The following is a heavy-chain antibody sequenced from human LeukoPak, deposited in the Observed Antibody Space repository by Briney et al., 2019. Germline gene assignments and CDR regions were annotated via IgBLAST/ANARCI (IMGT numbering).Heavy chain of an antibody. D-gene: IGHD3-10*01. CDR2: INSGSSTM. CDR1: GFTFISYS. V-gene: IGHV3-48*02. CDR3: ARVIAVVRGGGLSYYYAMDV. Sequence: GGSLRLSCAASGFTFISYSMTWVRQAPGKGLEWVSYINSGSSTMYYADSVKGRFTISRDNGKTSLYLQMNSLRDEDTAVCYCARVIAVVRGGGLSYYYAMDVWGQGTTVTVSS. J-gene: IGHJ6*02.